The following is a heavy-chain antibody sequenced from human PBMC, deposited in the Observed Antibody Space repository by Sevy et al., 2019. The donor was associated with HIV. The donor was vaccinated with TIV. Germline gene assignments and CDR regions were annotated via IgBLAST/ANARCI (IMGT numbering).Heavy chain of an antibody. J-gene: IGHJ4*02. V-gene: IGHV3-15*01. Sequence: GGSLRLSCAASGITFRNAWMTWVRQAPGKGLEWVGRIKSNGDGATTDIPAPVKGRFTISRDDSKHTLYLHMNSLQTEDTDVYYCATKSDFWSGYQYFHYWGQGTLVTVSS. D-gene: IGHD3-3*01. CDR1: GITFRNAW. CDR3: ATKSDFWSGYQYFHY. CDR2: IKSNGDGATT.